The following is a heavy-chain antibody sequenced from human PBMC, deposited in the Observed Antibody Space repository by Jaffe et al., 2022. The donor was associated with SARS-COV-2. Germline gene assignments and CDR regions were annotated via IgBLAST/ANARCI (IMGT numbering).Heavy chain of an antibody. CDR3: ARYSVILAGYDD. CDR1: GDSISSSSFY. J-gene: IGHJ4*02. Sequence: QVQLQESGPGLVKPSQTLSLTCTVSGDSISSSSFYWTWIRQPAGKGLEYIGRIYTSGTTNYNPSLKSRLTISLDTSENQFSLKLSSVTAADTAIYYCARYSVILAGYDDWGQGTLVTVSS. V-gene: IGHV4-61*02. D-gene: IGHD3-9*01. CDR2: IYTSGTT.